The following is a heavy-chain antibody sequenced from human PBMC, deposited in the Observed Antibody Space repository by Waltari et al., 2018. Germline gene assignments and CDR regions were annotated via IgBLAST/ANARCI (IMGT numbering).Heavy chain of an antibody. D-gene: IGHD1-26*01. J-gene: IGHJ6*03. CDR2: IIPILGIA. CDR1: GGTFSSYT. Sequence: QVQLVQSGAEVKKPGSSVKVSCKASGGTFSSYTISWVRQAPGQGLEWMGRIIPILGIANYAQKFQGRVTITADESTSTAYMELSSLRSEDTAVYYCARDLGGYSGGLSMDVWGKGTTVTVSS. V-gene: IGHV1-69*08. CDR3: ARDLGGYSGGLSMDV.